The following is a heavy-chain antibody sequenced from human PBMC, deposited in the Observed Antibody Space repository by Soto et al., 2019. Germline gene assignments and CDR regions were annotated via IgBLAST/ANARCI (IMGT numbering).Heavy chain of an antibody. CDR3: ARVPIYYDSSGYYHYGTFDI. Sequence: SETLSLTCAVSGGSVSSAGYCCVWIRQPPWNGLELIGYIYHSGSTYYNPSLKSRVTISLDRSNNHFSLKLSSVTAADTAVYYCARVPIYYDSSGYYHYGTFDIWGQGTMVTVSS. V-gene: IGHV4-30-2*01. CDR2: IYHSGST. D-gene: IGHD3-22*01. J-gene: IGHJ3*02. CDR1: GGSVSSAGYC.